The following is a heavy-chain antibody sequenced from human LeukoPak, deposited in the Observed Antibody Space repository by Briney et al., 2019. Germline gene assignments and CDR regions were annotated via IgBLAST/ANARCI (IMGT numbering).Heavy chain of an antibody. CDR2: INAGNGDT. CDR1: GGTFSSYA. CDR3: ARGEVSHYYYGMDV. Sequence: ASVKVSCKASGGTFSSYAISWVRQAPGQGLEWMGWINAGNGDTKYSQKFQGRVTITRDTSASTAYMELSSLRSEDTAVYYCARGEVSHYYYGMDVWGQGTTVTVSS. V-gene: IGHV1-3*01. J-gene: IGHJ6*02.